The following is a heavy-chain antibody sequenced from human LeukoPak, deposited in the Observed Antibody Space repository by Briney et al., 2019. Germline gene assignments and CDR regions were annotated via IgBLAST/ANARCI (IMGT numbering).Heavy chain of an antibody. Sequence: SQTLSRTCTVSGGSISSGGYYWSWIRQHPGKGLEWIGYIYYSGSTYYNPSLKSRVTIPVDTSKNQFSLKLSSVTAADTAVYYCARDRGSGSYYPAAYGMDVWGKGTTVTVSS. CDR2: IYYSGST. D-gene: IGHD3-10*01. V-gene: IGHV4-31*03. CDR3: ARDRGSGSYYPAAYGMDV. J-gene: IGHJ6*04. CDR1: GGSISSGGYY.